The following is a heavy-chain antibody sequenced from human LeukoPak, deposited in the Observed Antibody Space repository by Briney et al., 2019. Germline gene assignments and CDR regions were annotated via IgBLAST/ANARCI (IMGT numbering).Heavy chain of an antibody. CDR3: ARDGSSGYYYS. D-gene: IGHD3-22*01. CDR2: INTNTGNP. CDR1: GYTFTSYA. V-gene: IGHV7-4-1*02. J-gene: IGHJ4*02. Sequence: ASVKVSCKASGYTFTSYAMNWVRQAPEQGLEWMGWINTNTGNPTYAQGFTGRFVFSLDTSVSTAYLQISSLKAEGTAVYYCARDGSSGYYYSWGQGTLVTVSS.